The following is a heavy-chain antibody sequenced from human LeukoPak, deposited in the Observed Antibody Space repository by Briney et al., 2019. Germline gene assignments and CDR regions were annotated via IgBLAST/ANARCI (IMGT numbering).Heavy chain of an antibody. D-gene: IGHD6-6*01. CDR1: EFTFSAHW. CDR2: IDNDGTNT. J-gene: IGHJ5*02. V-gene: IGHV3-74*01. CDR3: VRDRPHNCFDP. Sequence: PGGSLRLSCAASEFTFSAHWMHWVRQVPGKGLVYIAYIDNDGTNTNYADSVKGRFTISRDNAKNTLYLQMNSLRVEDMAVYYCVRDRPHNCFDPWGQGTLVTVSS.